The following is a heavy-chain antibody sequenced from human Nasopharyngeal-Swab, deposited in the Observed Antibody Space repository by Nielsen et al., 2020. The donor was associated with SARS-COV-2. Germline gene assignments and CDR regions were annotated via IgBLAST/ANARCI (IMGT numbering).Heavy chain of an antibody. CDR1: GFTFTNYW. CDR2: ITWNSGT. J-gene: IGHJ3*02. Sequence: GGSLRLSSESSGFTFTNYWMGGVRQAPGKGLEWVAGITWNSGTGHTASVKGRFTISRDNAKNSLYLQMDSLRAEDTAVYYCAREGVDSASDYSEPFEMWGQGTMVTVSS. V-gene: IGHV3-20*03. CDR3: AREGVDSASDYSEPFEM. D-gene: IGHD5-12*01.